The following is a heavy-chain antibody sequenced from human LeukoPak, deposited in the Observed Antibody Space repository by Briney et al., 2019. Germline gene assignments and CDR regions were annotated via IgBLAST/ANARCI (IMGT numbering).Heavy chain of an antibody. CDR2: IYYSGST. J-gene: IGHJ4*02. D-gene: IGHD3-22*01. CDR3: ARDQGLGSGNYNY. Sequence: TSETLSLTCTVSGGSISSYYWSWIRQPPGKGLEWIGYIYYSGSTNYDPSLKSRVTISVDTSKNQFSLKLSSVTAADTAVYYCARDQGLGSGNYNYWGQGTLVTVSS. CDR1: GGSISSYY. V-gene: IGHV4-59*01.